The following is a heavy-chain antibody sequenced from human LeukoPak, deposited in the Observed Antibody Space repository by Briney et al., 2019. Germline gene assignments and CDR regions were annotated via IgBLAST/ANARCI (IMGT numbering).Heavy chain of an antibody. CDR2: IYTSGST. CDR3: AAGYSSSWYWGPYYYYYYGMDV. D-gene: IGHD6-13*01. J-gene: IGHJ6*02. Sequence: PSETLSLTCAVSGGSISSYYWSWIRQPAGKGLEWIGRIYTSGSTNYNPSLKSRVTMSVDTSKNQFSLKLSSVTAADAAVYYCAAGYSSSWYWGPYYYYYYGMDVWGQGTTVTVSS. V-gene: IGHV4-4*07. CDR1: GGSISSYY.